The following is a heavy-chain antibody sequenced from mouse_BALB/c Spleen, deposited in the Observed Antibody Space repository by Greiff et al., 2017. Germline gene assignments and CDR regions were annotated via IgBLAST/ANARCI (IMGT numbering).Heavy chain of an antibody. CDR3: ARGREGMDY. CDR2: ISSGSSTI. Sequence: EVKLMESGGGLVQPGGSRKLSCAASGFTFSSFGMHWVRQAPEKGLEWVAYISSGSSTIYYADTVKGRFTISRDNPKNTLFLQMTSLRSEDTAMYYCARGREGMDYWGQGTSVTVSS. V-gene: IGHV5-17*02. J-gene: IGHJ4*01. CDR1: GFTFSSFG.